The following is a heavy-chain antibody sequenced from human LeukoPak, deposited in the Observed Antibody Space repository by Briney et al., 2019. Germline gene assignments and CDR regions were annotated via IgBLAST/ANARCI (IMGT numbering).Heavy chain of an antibody. J-gene: IGHJ6*02. D-gene: IGHD3-10*01. CDR3: ARDYGSSYYGMDV. Sequence: SETLSPTCTVSGGSISSYYWSWIRQPAGKGLEWIGRLYPSGSTNYNPSLKSRVTMSVDTSKNQFSLKVSSVTAADTAVYYCARDYGSSYYGMDVWGQGTTVTVSS. CDR2: LYPSGST. CDR1: GGSISSYY. V-gene: IGHV4-4*07.